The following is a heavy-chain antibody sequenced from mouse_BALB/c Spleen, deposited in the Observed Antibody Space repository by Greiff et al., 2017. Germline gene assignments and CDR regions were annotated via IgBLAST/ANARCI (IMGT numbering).Heavy chain of an antibody. D-gene: IGHD2-3*01. CDR3: TCCYDYAMDY. J-gene: IGHJ4*01. CDR2: IRSKANNHAT. V-gene: IGHV6-6*01. Sequence: EVMLVESGGGLVQPGGSMKLSCAASGFTFSDAWMDWVRQSPEQGLEWVAEIRSKANNHATYYAESVKGRFTISRDDSKSSVYLQRNSLRAEDTGIYSSTCCYDYAMDYWGEGTSVTVSS. CDR1: GFTFSDAW.